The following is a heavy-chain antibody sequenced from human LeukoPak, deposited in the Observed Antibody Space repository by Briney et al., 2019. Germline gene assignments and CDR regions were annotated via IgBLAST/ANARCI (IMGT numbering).Heavy chain of an antibody. J-gene: IGHJ5*01. CDR2: INSDGYSI. CDR1: GFTFSGYW. Sequence: HPGRSLRLFCAASGFTFSGYWMHWVRQAPGKGLVWVSRINSDGYSITYADSVKGRFTISTDNAKNTLYLQMNRLIAEDTAVYFCTRAGYSSGFDSWGQGTLVTVSS. V-gene: IGHV3-74*03. CDR3: TRAGYSSGFDS. D-gene: IGHD6-19*01.